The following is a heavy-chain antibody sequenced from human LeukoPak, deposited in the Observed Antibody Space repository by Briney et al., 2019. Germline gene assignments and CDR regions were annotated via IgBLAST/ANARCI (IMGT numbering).Heavy chain of an antibody. V-gene: IGHV4-61*02. CDR3: ARGVVPAAIGSWFDP. D-gene: IGHD2-2*01. CDR2: IYTSGST. J-gene: IGHJ5*02. Sequence: SQTLSLTCTVSGGSISSGSYYWSWIRQPAGKGLEWIGRIYTSGSTNYNPSLKSRVTISVDTSKNQFSLKLSSVIAADTAVYYCARGVVPAAIGSWFDPWGQGTLVTVSS. CDR1: GGSISSGSYY.